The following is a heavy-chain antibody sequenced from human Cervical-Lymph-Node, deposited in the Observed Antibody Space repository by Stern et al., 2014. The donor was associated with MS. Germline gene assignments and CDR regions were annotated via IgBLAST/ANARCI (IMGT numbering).Heavy chain of an antibody. V-gene: IGHV3-9*01. CDR2: ICANSKTK. CDR3: VKDTGDGSDHAYYGMDF. CDR1: GFIFNAYA. J-gene: IGHJ6*02. Sequence: EVHLVESGGGLVQPGRSLRLSCAASGFIFNAYAMHWVRQAPGKGLEWVSGICANSKTKGYGDFVKGRFTISREYARSSLYLQMNSLRSEDTAVYYCVKDTGDGSDHAYYGMDFWGLGTMVTVSS. D-gene: IGHD3-10*01.